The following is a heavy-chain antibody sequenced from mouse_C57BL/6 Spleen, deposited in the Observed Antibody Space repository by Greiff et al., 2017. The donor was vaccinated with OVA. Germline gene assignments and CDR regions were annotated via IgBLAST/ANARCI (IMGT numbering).Heavy chain of an antibody. CDR3: TTVYYGNYYYFDY. J-gene: IGHJ2*01. CDR1: GYTFKDYY. CDR2: IDPEDGDT. D-gene: IGHD2-1*01. Sequence: EVQLQQSGPELVRPGASVKLSCTASGYTFKDYYMHWVKQRPEKGLEWIGRIDPEDGDTDYDENFKGKATLTADTSSNTAYMQLSSLTTDDTAVYYCTTVYYGNYYYFDYWGQGTTLTVSS. V-gene: IGHV14-1*01.